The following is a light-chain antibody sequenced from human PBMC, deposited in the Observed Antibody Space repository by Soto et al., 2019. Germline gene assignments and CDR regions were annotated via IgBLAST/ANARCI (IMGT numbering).Light chain of an antibody. V-gene: IGKV3-20*01. CDR3: QQYGSSPRT. Sequence: EIVLTQSPGTLSLSPGERATLSCRASQSVSSNFFAWYQQKPGQAPRLLIYGASNRATGIPDRFSVSGSGTDFTLTISRLEPEDFAVYYCQQYGSSPRTFGQGTKVEIK. CDR2: GAS. CDR1: QSVSSNF. J-gene: IGKJ1*01.